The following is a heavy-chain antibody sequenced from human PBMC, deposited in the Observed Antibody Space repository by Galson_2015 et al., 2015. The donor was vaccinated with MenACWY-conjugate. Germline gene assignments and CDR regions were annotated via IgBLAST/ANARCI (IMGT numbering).Heavy chain of an antibody. V-gene: IGHV3-74*03. D-gene: IGHD6-19*01. CDR3: VRGSSGWRGMDI. CDR1: GFTFSSYA. Sequence: SLRLSCAASGFTFSSYAMTWVRQGPGKGLECVSRICAGGISIMYGDSVRGRFTISRDDAENTLYLQMDSLRADDTAVYFCVRGSSGWRGMDIWGQGTTVTVSS. CDR2: ICAGGISI. J-gene: IGHJ6*02.